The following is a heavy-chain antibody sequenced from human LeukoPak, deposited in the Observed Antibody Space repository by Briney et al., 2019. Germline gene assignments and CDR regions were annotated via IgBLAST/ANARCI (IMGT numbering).Heavy chain of an antibody. CDR1: SYSISSGYY. CDR3: ARAWGGPSCSGGNCYSGFDF. V-gene: IGHV4-38-2*02. J-gene: IGHJ4*02. D-gene: IGHD2-15*01. CDR2: ISHTGST. Sequence: PSETLSLTCTVSSYSISSGYYWGWIRQTPGEGLQWIGSISHTGSTDYNPSLTSRVTISADTSKNQFSLRLSSVTAADTAVYYCARAWGGPSCSGGNCYSGFDFWGQGTLVTVSS.